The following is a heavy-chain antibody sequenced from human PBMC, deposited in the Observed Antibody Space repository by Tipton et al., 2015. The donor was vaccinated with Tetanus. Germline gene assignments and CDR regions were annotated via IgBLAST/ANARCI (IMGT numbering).Heavy chain of an antibody. V-gene: IGHV4-59*12. CDR3: ARAGGIVVVVAAINWFDP. Sequence: TLSLTCTVSGGSISSYYWSWIRQPPGKGLEWIGYIYYSGSTNYNPSLKSRVTISVDTPKNQFSLKLSSVTAADTAVYYCARAGGIVVVVAAINWFDPWGQGTLVTVSS. D-gene: IGHD2-15*01. CDR2: IYYSGST. CDR1: GGSISSYY. J-gene: IGHJ5*02.